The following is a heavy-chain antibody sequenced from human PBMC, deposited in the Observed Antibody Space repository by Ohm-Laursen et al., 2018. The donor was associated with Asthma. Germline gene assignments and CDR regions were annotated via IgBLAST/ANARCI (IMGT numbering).Heavy chain of an antibody. J-gene: IGHJ4*02. V-gene: IGHV3-74*01. CDR1: GFTFSTYW. CDR3: AYEFGGSGDY. CDR2: VYGDGSNT. Sequence: SLRLSCAASGFTFSTYWMHWVRQAPGKGLVWVSRVYGDGSNTIYADSVKGRFTISRDDAKNTVYLQMNSLRVDDTAVYYCAYEFGGSGDYWGQGTLVTVSS. D-gene: IGHD3-10*01.